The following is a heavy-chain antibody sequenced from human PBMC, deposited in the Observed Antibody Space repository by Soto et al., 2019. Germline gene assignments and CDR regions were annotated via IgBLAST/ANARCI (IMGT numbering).Heavy chain of an antibody. V-gene: IGHV4-34*01. Sequence: SETLSLTCAVYGGSFSGYYWSWIRQPPGKGLEWIGEINHSGSTNYNPSLKSRVTISVDTSKNQFSLKLSSVTAADTAVYYCARARYFDWLLYTPPFYYYGMDVWGQGNTVT. D-gene: IGHD3-9*01. J-gene: IGHJ6*02. CDR3: ARARYFDWLLYTPPFYYYGMDV. CDR1: GGSFSGYY. CDR2: INHSGST.